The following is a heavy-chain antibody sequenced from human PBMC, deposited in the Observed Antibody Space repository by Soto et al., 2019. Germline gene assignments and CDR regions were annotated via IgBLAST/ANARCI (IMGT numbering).Heavy chain of an antibody. CDR1: GGSFSGYY. V-gene: IGHV4-34*01. CDR2: IKHNGST. Sequence: QVQLQQWGAGLLKPSETLSLTCAVYGGSFSGYYWTWIRQPPGTGLEWMGEIKHNGSTNYNPSLKSRVPISVDTSKNQFSLTLTSVTAADTAVYYCARDKITGLFDYWGQGTLVTVSS. D-gene: IGHD2-8*02. CDR3: ARDKITGLFDY. J-gene: IGHJ4*02.